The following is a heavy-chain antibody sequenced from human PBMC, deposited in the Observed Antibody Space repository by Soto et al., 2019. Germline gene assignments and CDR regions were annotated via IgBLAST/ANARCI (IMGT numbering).Heavy chain of an antibody. J-gene: IGHJ5*02. CDR1: GFTFSSNS. V-gene: IGHV3-48*02. CDR3: ARVIWSGHLTSDL. Sequence: EVQVVESGGGLVQPGGSLSLSCAASGFTFSSNSMNWVRQAPGKGLEWISYISSSSSTIYADSVKGRFTISRDNAKNSLYLQMNSRRDEGTAVYYWARVIWSGHLTSDLWGQGTLVTVSS. D-gene: IGHD3-3*01. CDR2: ISSSSSTI.